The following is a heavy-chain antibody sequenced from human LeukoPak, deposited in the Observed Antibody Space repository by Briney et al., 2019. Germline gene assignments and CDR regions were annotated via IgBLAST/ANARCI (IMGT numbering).Heavy chain of an antibody. CDR3: ARLHQRGMVVAAIDY. CDR2: IYYRGST. J-gene: IGHJ4*02. D-gene: IGHD2-15*01. Sequence: KPSETLSLTCTVSGGSISSSSYYWGWIRQPPGKGLEWIGSIYYRGSTYYNPSLKSRVTISVDTSKNQFSLKLSSVTAADTAVYYCARLHQRGMVVAAIDYWGQGTLVTVSS. V-gene: IGHV4-39*01. CDR1: GGSISSSSYY.